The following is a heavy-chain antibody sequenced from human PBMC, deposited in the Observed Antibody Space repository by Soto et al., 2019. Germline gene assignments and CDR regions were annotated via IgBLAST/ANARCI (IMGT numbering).Heavy chain of an antibody. V-gene: IGHV3-30-3*01. J-gene: IGHJ4*02. Sequence: QVQLVESGGGVVQPGRSLRLSCAASGFTFSSYAMHWVRQAPGKGLEWVAVISYDGSNKYYADSVKGRFTISRDNSKNTLYLQMNSLRAEDTAVYYCARDADCSGSSCYSELRFYFDYWGQGTLVTVSS. D-gene: IGHD2-15*01. CDR3: ARDADCSGSSCYSELRFYFDY. CDR2: ISYDGSNK. CDR1: GFTFSSYA.